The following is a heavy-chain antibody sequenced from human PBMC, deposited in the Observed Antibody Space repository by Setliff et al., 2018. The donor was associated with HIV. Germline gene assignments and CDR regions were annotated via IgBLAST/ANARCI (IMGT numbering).Heavy chain of an antibody. J-gene: IGHJ2*01. Sequence: SETLSLTCTVSSGSISTYYWTWIRQPPGKGLEWIGSIYHTGSTYYNPSLKSRVTISVDTSKNQFSLKLTSVTAADTAVYYCATPPIAGVRGYPQGWYFDLWGRGTRVTVSS. D-gene: IGHD3-10*01. CDR2: IYHTGST. CDR3: ATPPIAGVRGYPQGWYFDL. V-gene: IGHV4-59*04. CDR1: SGSISTYY.